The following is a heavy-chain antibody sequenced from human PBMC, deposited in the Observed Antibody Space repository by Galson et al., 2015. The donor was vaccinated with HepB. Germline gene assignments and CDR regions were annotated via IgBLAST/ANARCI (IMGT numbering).Heavy chain of an antibody. J-gene: IGHJ4*02. Sequence: QSGAEVKEPGESLKISCRGSGYKFANRWIGWVRQMPAKGLEWMGIVYLGDSDTRYSPSFRGQVTMSADKSISTAYLQWNSLKASDTAKYYCARLSEGSSWTFDYWGQGTLVTVSS. CDR2: VYLGDSDT. CDR1: GYKFANRW. D-gene: IGHD6-13*01. CDR3: ARLSEGSSWTFDY. V-gene: IGHV5-51*03.